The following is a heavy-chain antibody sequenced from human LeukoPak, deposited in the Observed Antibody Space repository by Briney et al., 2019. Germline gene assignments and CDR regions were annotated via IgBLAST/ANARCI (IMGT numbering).Heavy chain of an antibody. Sequence: PSETLSLTCTVAGGSINSYYWSWIRQPPGKGLEWIGYIYYSGSTNYNPSLKSRVTISVDTSKNQFSLKLSSVTAADTAVYYCARVQILRYFTYYYFDYWGQGTLVTVSS. D-gene: IGHD3-9*01. V-gene: IGHV4-59*01. J-gene: IGHJ4*02. CDR1: GGSINSYY. CDR2: IYYSGST. CDR3: ARVQILRYFTYYYFDY.